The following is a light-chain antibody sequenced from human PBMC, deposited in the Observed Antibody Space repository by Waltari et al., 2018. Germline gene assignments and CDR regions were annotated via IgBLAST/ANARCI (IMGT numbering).Light chain of an antibody. J-gene: IGKJ3*01. CDR2: GAS. CDR3: QQYGAPPFT. V-gene: IGKV3-20*01. CDR1: QRVPNTY. Sequence: EIVVTQSPGTLSLSPGERATLSCRASQRVPNTYLAWFQRQPGQPPRLLIYGASIRSTGIPDRFNGSEYGTGFTHTISRLEPEDFAVYYCQQYGAPPFTFGPGTKVDFK.